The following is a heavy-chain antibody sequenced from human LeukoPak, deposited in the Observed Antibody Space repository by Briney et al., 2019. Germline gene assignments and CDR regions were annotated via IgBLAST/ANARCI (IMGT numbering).Heavy chain of an antibody. V-gene: IGHV1-2*02. CDR2: INPNSGGT. Sequence: ASVKVSCKASGYTFTGYYMHWVRQAPGQGLEWMGWINPNSGGTNYAQKFQGRVTMTRDTSTSTAYMELSRLRSDDTAVYYCARDGELSGYDAFDIWGQGTMVTVSS. D-gene: IGHD3-22*01. CDR1: GYTFTGYY. CDR3: ARDGELSGYDAFDI. J-gene: IGHJ3*02.